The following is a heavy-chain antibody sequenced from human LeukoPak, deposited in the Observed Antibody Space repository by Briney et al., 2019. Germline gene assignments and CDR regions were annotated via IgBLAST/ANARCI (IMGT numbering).Heavy chain of an antibody. J-gene: IGHJ4*02. V-gene: IGHV3-21*01. D-gene: IGHD1-20*01. Sequence: GGSLRLSCAASGFTFSTYSMNWVRQAPGKGLEWVSSISGSSTYIYYADSVKGRFTISRDNAKNSLYLQMNSLRAEDTAVYHCARTNWNDYWGQGTLVTVSS. CDR2: ISGSSTYI. CDR1: GFTFSTYS. CDR3: ARTNWNDY.